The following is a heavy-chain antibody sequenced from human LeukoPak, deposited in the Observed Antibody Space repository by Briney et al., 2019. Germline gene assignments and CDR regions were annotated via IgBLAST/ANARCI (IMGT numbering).Heavy chain of an antibody. V-gene: IGHV4-34*01. D-gene: IGHD6-13*01. CDR1: GDSFSGHY. J-gene: IGHJ4*02. Sequence: SETLSLTCAVYGDSFSGHYWSWIRQPPGHGLEWIGEITDGERTSYSPSLKSRATISVVPSQRQFSLELDSVTAADTAIYYCVRRSRVAMPNALDLISDFWGQGTLVTVSS. CDR3: VRRSRVAMPNALDLISDF. CDR2: ITDGERT.